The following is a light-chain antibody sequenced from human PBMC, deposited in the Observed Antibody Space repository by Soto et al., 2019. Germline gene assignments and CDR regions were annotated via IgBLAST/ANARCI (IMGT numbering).Light chain of an antibody. CDR1: QSVSSSY. V-gene: IGKV3-20*01. Sequence: EIVLTQSPGTLSLSPGERATLSCRASQSVSSSYLAWYQQKPGQAPRLLIYGASRRATGFPDRFSRSGSGTDLPLNISRLEPEDFAVYYCQQYGSQPLTFGGGTKVEIK. CDR2: GAS. CDR3: QQYGSQPLT. J-gene: IGKJ4*01.